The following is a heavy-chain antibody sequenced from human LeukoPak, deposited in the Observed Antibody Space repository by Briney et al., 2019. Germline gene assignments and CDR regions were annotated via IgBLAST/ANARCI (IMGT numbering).Heavy chain of an antibody. CDR2: IKQDGSEK. CDR1: GFTFSSYW. J-gene: IGHJ6*04. CDR3: ASGLGYCSSTSCYNYYYYGMDV. D-gene: IGHD2-2*02. V-gene: IGHV3-7*03. Sequence: PGGSLRLSCAASGFTFSSYWMSWVRQAPGKGLEWVANIKQDGSEKYYVDSVKGRFTISRDNAKNLLYLQMNSLRAEDTAVYYCASGLGYCSSTSCYNYYYYGMDVWGKGTTVTVSS.